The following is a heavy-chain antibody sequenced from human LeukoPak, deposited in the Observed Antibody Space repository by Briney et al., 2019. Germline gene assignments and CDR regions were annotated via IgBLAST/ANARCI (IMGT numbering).Heavy chain of an antibody. CDR1: GYTFTGYY. D-gene: IGHD3-22*01. V-gene: IGHV1-2*02. CDR2: INPNSGGT. J-gene: IGHJ5*02. Sequence: ASVKVSCKASGYTFTGYYMHWVRQAPGQGLEWMGWINPNSGGTNYAQKFQGRVTMTRDTSISTAYMELSRLRSDDTAVYYCARDQDSSGYYYAWFDPWGQGTLVTVSS. CDR3: ARDQDSSGYYYAWFDP.